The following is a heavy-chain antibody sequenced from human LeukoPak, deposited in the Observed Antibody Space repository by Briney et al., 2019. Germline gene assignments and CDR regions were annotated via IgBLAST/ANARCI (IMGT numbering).Heavy chain of an antibody. J-gene: IGHJ6*02. CDR3: ARDQAFDWFYYYYGMDV. D-gene: IGHD3-9*01. Sequence: GGSLRLACAASGFTFSNYALSWVRQAPGKGREWVSSIGSSVNTTHYADSVKGRFTISRDNSKNTPYLQMNSLSAEDTAIYYCARDQAFDWFYYYYGMDVWGLGTTVIVSS. CDR2: IGSSVNTT. V-gene: IGHV3-23*01. CDR1: GFTFSNYA.